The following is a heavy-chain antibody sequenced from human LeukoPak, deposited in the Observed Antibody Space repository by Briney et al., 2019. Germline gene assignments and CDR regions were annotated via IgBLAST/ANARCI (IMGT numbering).Heavy chain of an antibody. CDR3: AKDPTREPAGY. D-gene: IGHD1-26*01. Sequence: GGSLRLSCPASGFTFSSYAMSWVRQAPGKGLEGVSAISGSGCSTYYADSVKGRFTISRDNSKNTLYLQMHRLRGEDTAVSYCAKDPTREPAGYWGQGTLVIVSS. CDR1: GFTFSSYA. CDR2: ISGSGCST. V-gene: IGHV3-23*01. J-gene: IGHJ4*02.